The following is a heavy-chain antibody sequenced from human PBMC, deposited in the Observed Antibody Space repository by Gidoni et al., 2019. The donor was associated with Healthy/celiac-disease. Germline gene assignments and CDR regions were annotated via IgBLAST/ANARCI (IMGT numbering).Heavy chain of an antibody. V-gene: IGHV1-69*04. Sequence: VQLVLSGAAVTKPGSSVKVSCKASGGTFSRYAISWVGQAPGQGLEWMGRIIPILGIANYAQTFQGRVTITADKSTSTAYMELSSLRSEDTAVYYCARDIVAEAAGNGYWGQGTLVTVSS. J-gene: IGHJ4*02. CDR3: ARDIVAEAAGNGY. CDR2: IIPILGIA. CDR1: GGTFSRYA. D-gene: IGHD6-13*01.